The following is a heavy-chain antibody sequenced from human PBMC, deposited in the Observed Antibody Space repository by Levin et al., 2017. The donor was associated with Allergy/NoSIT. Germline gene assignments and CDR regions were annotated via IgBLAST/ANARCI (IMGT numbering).Heavy chain of an antibody. CDR3: ANSGGSDAFDI. J-gene: IGHJ3*02. CDR1: GDSIRSGNYC. CDR2: IFRSGST. D-gene: IGHD3-10*01. Sequence: SQTLSLTCAVSGDSIRSGNYCWSWIRQPPGKALEWIGYIFRSGSTYYNPSLKSRVTISIDKSKNQFSLRLDSVTAADTAVYYCANSGGSDAFDIWGQGTMVTVSS. V-gene: IGHV4-30-2*01.